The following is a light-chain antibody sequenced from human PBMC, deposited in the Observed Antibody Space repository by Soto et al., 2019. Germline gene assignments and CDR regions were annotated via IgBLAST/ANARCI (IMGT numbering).Light chain of an antibody. V-gene: IGLV2-14*01. J-gene: IGLJ1*01. Sequence: QSAPTQPASVSGSPGQSITISCTGTSSDVGGYNYVSWYQQHPGKAPKLMIYDVSNRPSGVSNRFSGSKSGNTATLTISGLQAEDEAHYYCSSYTSSSSLWVFGTGTKLTVL. CDR3: SSYTSSSSLWV. CDR2: DVS. CDR1: SSDVGGYNY.